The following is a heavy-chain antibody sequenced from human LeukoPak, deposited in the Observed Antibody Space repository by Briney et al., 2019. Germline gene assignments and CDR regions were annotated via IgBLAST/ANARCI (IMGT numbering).Heavy chain of an antibody. CDR3: ARRLVGATTPFDY. CDR2: IYYSGST. Sequence: SETLSLTCTVSGDSISSSSYFWGWIRQPPGKGLEWIGSIYYSGSTYYNPSLKSRVTISVDTSKNQFSLKLSSVTAADTAVYYCARRLVGATTPFDYWGQGTLVTVSS. J-gene: IGHJ4*02. V-gene: IGHV4-39*01. D-gene: IGHD1-26*01. CDR1: GDSISSSSYF.